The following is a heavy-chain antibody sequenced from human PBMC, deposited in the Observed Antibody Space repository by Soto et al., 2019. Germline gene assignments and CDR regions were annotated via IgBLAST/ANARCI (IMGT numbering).Heavy chain of an antibody. CDR1: GGSISSYY. CDR3: ATRGYSGYDFDY. D-gene: IGHD5-12*01. V-gene: IGHV4-59*01. J-gene: IGHJ4*02. Sequence: QVQLQESGPGLVKPSETLSLTCTVSGGSISSYYWSWIRQPPGKGLEWIGYIYYSGSTNYNPSLKSRVTISVDTSKNQFYLKLTSVTAADTAVYYCATRGYSGYDFDYWGQGTLVTVSS. CDR2: IYYSGST.